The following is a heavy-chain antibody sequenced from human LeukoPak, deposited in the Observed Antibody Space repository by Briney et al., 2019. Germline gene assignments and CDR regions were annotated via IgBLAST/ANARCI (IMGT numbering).Heavy chain of an antibody. J-gene: IGHJ3*02. D-gene: IGHD3-22*01. CDR3: VGEDNSSGYRPFDI. CDR1: GYTFTGYY. Sequence: GASVKVSCKASGYTFTGYYIHWVRQAPGQGLEWTGRINPNNGGTNYAQKFQGRVTMTRDMSMSTAYMELSRLRSVDTAVYYCVGEDNSSGYRPFDIWGQGTMVTVPS. CDR2: INPNNGGT. V-gene: IGHV1-2*06.